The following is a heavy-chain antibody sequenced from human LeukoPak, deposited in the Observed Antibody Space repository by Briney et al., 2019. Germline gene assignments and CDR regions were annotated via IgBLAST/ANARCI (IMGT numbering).Heavy chain of an antibody. J-gene: IGHJ3*01. D-gene: IGHD1-1*01. CDR1: GYTFTDYC. CDR2: MNPKSGAT. CDR3: AREFRTTTWSYDAFDL. V-gene: IGHV1-2*02. Sequence: ASVKVSCKASGYTFTDYCMHWVRQAPGQGLEWVGWMNPKSGATNYAQRFQDRVTMTRNTSNNTSYMELSRLASDDTAVYYCAREFRTTTWSYDAFDLWGQGTMVSVSS.